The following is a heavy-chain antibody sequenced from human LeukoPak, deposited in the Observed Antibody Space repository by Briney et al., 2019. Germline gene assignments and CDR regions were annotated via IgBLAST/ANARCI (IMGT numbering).Heavy chain of an antibody. CDR3: ARERGSSSWYGNWFDP. Sequence: PSETLSLTCAVYGGSFSGYYWSWIRQPSGKGLEWIGEINHSGSTNYNPSLKSRVTISVDTSKNQFSLKLSSVTAADTAVYYCARERGSSSWYGNWFDPWGQGTLVTVSS. V-gene: IGHV4-34*01. CDR2: INHSGST. J-gene: IGHJ5*02. CDR1: GGSFSGYY. D-gene: IGHD6-13*01.